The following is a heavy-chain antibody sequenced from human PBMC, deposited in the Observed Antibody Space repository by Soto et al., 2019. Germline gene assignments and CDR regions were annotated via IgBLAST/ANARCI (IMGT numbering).Heavy chain of an antibody. CDR1: GGSFSGYY. D-gene: IGHD7-27*01. Sequence: QVQLQQWGAGLLKPSETLSLTCAVYGGSFSGYYWNWIRQPPGKGLEWIGEINHSGSTNYNPSLKSRGTLSVDTSKNQFSLKLSSVTAADTAVYYCARGWGRIFDYWGQGTLVPVSS. CDR3: ARGWGRIFDY. CDR2: INHSGST. J-gene: IGHJ4*02. V-gene: IGHV4-34*01.